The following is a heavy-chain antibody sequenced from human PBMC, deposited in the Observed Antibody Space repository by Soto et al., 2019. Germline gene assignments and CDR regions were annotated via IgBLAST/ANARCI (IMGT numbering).Heavy chain of an antibody. J-gene: IGHJ4*02. CDR1: GFTFSTYG. CDR3: ARDHGGGYGPDY. Sequence: PGGSLRLSCVASGFTFSTYGMHWVRQAPGKGLEWVAMTRNDGSNKYYADSVKDRFTISRDNAKNTLYLQMNSLRAEDTAVYYCARDHGGGYGPDYWGQGILVTVSS. CDR2: TRNDGSNK. V-gene: IGHV3-33*01. D-gene: IGHD5-12*01.